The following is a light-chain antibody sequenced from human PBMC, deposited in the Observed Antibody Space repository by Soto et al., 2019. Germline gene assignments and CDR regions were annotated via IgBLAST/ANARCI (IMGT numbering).Light chain of an antibody. CDR2: DST. V-gene: IGLV3-21*02. Sequence: SYALAQPPSVSVAPRQTARITCGGKNIGDKDVHWYQQKPGQAPVLVVYDSTDRPSGVSNRFSGSKSGNTASLTISGLQAEDEADYYCSSYTSSSTWVFGGGTKVTVL. J-gene: IGLJ3*02. CDR3: SSYTSSSTWV. CDR1: NIGDKD.